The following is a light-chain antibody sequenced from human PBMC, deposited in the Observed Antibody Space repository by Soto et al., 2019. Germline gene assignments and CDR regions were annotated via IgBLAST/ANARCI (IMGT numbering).Light chain of an antibody. CDR3: AAWDDSLNGVV. J-gene: IGLJ2*01. CDR2: RNH. V-gene: IGLV1-44*01. Sequence: QSVLTQPSSTSETPGQRVTISCSGSSSNIGTNTVNWYQQLPGTAPKLLIYRNHQRPSGVPDRFSGSKSGTSASLAISGLQPEDEADYYCAAWDDSLNGVVFGGGTQLTVL. CDR1: SSNIGTNT.